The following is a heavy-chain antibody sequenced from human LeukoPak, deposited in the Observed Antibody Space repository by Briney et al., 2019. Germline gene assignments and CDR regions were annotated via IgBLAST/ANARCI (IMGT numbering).Heavy chain of an antibody. CDR2: VSGDGPTT. V-gene: IGHV3-43*02. CDR1: GFTFNDYI. J-gene: IGHJ4*02. Sequence: PGGSLRLSCAASGFTFNDYIMHWVRQVPGKGLEWVSLVSGDGPTTHYADSVKGRFTIYRDNSKNSVYLQLNSLRGEDTAFYYRAKDETGSCDYWGQGTLVTVSS. CDR3: AKDETGSCDY. D-gene: IGHD1-26*01.